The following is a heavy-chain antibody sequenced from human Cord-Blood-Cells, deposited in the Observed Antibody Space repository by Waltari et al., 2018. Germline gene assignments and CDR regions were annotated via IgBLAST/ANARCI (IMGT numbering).Heavy chain of an antibody. CDR2: ITPNSGGT. J-gene: IGHJ3*02. V-gene: IGHV1-2*02. D-gene: IGHD1-26*01. CDR1: GYTFTGYY. Sequence: QVQLVQSGAEVKKPGASVKVSCKASGYTFTGYYMHWVRQAPGQGLEWMGWITPNSGGTNYAKKFKGRVTMTRHTSISTAYMELSRLRSDDTAVYYCARSQVGIGAFDIWGQGTMVTDSS. CDR3: ARSQVGIGAFDI.